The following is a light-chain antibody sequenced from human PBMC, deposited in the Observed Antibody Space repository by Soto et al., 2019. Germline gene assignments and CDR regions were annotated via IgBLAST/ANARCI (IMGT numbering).Light chain of an antibody. CDR1: QDISNY. Sequence: DLQMTQSPSSLSASVGDRVIITCRASQDISNYLTWYQQKPGKVPEVLIYAASTLQSGVPSRFSGSGSGTDFTLTISSLQPEDVATYYCQKYISAPFTFGGGTKVEIK. J-gene: IGKJ4*01. V-gene: IGKV1-27*01. CDR2: AAS. CDR3: QKYISAPFT.